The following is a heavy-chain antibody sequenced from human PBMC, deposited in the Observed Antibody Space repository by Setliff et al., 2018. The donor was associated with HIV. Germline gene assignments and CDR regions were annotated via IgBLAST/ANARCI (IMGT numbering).Heavy chain of an antibody. J-gene: IGHJ3*02. Sequence: PSETLSLTCTVSGASMSSGDYYWSWIRQPQGKGLEWIGYIYYSGNSYYNPSLESRVTLSVDTSKNQFSLKVNSVTAADTAVYYCAREVNIPVRGITDDAVDIWGQGTMGTVS. CDR1: GASMSSGDYY. CDR3: AREVNIPVRGITDDAVDI. V-gene: IGHV4-30-4*08. D-gene: IGHD3-10*01. CDR2: IYYSGNS.